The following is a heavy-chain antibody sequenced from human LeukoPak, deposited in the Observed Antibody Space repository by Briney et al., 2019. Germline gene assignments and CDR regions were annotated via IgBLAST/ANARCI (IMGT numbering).Heavy chain of an antibody. CDR1: GGTFSGYA. CDR3: ARERRYYDSSGFFDY. D-gene: IGHD3-22*01. V-gene: IGHV1-69*05. Sequence: VASVKVSCKASGGTFSGYAISWVRQAPGQGLEWMGGIIPIFGTANYAQKFQGRVMITTDESTSTAYMELSSLRSEDTAVYYCARERRYYDSSGFFDYWGQGTLVTVSS. CDR2: IIPIFGTA. J-gene: IGHJ4*02.